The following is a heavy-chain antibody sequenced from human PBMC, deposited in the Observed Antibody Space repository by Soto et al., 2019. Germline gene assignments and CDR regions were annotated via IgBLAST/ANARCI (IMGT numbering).Heavy chain of an antibody. J-gene: IGHJ3*02. CDR3: AKEPYCNSGTCYSGSFDI. D-gene: IGHD2-21*02. Sequence: EVQLLESGGGLVQPGGSLRLSCAASKFIFNNYAMSWVRQAPGKGLEWVSAISGSGSNTYYAASVKGRFTISRDNSNNSLYLHMNSLRDEDTAVYYCAKEPYCNSGTCYSGSFDIWGQGTVVTVSS. CDR2: ISGSGSNT. V-gene: IGHV3-23*01. CDR1: KFIFNNYA.